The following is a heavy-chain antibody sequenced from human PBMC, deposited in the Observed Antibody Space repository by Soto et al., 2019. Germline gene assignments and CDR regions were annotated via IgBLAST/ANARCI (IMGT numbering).Heavy chain of an antibody. J-gene: IGHJ4*02. V-gene: IGHV1-46*01. D-gene: IGHD3-9*01. CDR3: ARDFFDWLFPGGY. CDR1: GYTFTSYY. CDR2: INPSGGST. Sequence: ASVKVSCKASGYTFTSYYMHWVLQAPGHGLEWMGIINPSGGSTSYAQKFQGRVTMTRDTSTSTVYMELSSLRSEDTAVYYCARDFFDWLFPGGYWGQGTLVTVSS.